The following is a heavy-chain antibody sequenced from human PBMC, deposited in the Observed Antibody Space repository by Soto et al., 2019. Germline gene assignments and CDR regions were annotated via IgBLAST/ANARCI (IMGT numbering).Heavy chain of an antibody. CDR2: ISAYNGNT. Sequence: QVQLVQSGAEVKKPGASVKVSCKASGYTFTSYGISWVRQAPGQGLEWMGWISAYNGNTNYAQKLQGRVTMTTDTSTSTAYMELRSLRSDDTAVYYSARENYDYIWGSYRSYYFDYWGQGTLVTVSS. CDR1: GYTFTSYG. J-gene: IGHJ4*02. D-gene: IGHD3-16*02. CDR3: ARENYDYIWGSYRSYYFDY. V-gene: IGHV1-18*01.